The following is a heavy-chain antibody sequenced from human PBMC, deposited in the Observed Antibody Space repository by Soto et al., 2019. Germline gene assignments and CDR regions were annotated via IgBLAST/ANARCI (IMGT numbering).Heavy chain of an antibody. CDR3: ARESPLNGVVAPEGFYGMDV. D-gene: IGHD2-15*01. J-gene: IGHJ6*02. CDR1: GYTFTSYG. CDR2: IRGYNGNT. Sequence: VKASCRASGYTFTSYGISWARRAPGQGVAWMGWIRGYNGNTNYAQKRQGRVTMTTDTSTRTAYMELRSPRSDDTAMHYCARESPLNGVVAPEGFYGMDVWGQGTTVTVSS. V-gene: IGHV1-18*01.